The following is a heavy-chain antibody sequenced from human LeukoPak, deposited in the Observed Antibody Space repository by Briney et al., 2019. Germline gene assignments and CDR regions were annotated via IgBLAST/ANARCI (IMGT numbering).Heavy chain of an antibody. D-gene: IGHD2-2*01. J-gene: IGHJ4*02. Sequence: PGGSLRLPCAASGFPFSSYWKRWVRHAPGKGLECVANIKQDGSEKYDVDSMKGRFTISRDNAKNSLYLQMNSLRAEDTAVYYCARDRLYCSSTSCGGTHDYWGQGTLVTVSS. V-gene: IGHV3-7*01. CDR2: IKQDGSEK. CDR3: ARDRLYCSSTSCGGTHDY. CDR1: GFPFSSYW.